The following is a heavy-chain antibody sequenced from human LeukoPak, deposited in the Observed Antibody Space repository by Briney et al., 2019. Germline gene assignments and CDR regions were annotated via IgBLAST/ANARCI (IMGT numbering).Heavy chain of an antibody. CDR1: GFTFNNYA. CDR3: AKSPVSSCRGSFCYPFDY. CDR2: ISGSDDGT. V-gene: IGHV3-23*01. J-gene: IGHJ4*02. D-gene: IGHD2-15*01. Sequence: PGGSLRPSCAGSGFTFNNYALSWVRQGPGKGLEWVSAISGSDDGTYYADSVKGRFTISRDNSRNTLYLQMNTLRAEDTAVYFCAKSPVSSCRGSFCYPFDYWGQGNLVTVSS.